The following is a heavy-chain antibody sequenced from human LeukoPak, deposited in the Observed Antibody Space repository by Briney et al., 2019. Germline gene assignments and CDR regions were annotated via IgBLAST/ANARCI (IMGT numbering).Heavy chain of an antibody. V-gene: IGHV3-64*01. CDR1: GFTFSSYA. J-gene: IGHJ4*02. CDR3: AREGGDGGYYDY. CDR2: SSSDWGSI. Sequence: GGSLRLSCSVSGFTFSSYAMHWGRQAPGKGLEYVSGSSSDWGSIYYPNSVKGRFSISRDNSNNTLYLQMGSLRPEDMAVYYCAREGGDGGYYDYWGQGTLVTVSS. D-gene: IGHD2-15*01.